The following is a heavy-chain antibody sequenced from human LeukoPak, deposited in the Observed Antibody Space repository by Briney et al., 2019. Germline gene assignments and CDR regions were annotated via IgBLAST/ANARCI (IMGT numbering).Heavy chain of an antibody. CDR3: ASRPYSSSWYPFYYYYYYMDV. CDR1: GYSISSGYY. V-gene: IGHV4-38-2*02. CDR2: IYHSGCT. D-gene: IGHD6-13*01. Sequence: SETLSLTCTVSGYSISSGYYWGWIRQPPGKGLEWIGSIYHSGCTYYNPSLKSRVTISVDTSKNQFSLKLSSVTAADTAVYYCASRPYSSSWYPFYYYYYYMDVWGKGTTVTVSS. J-gene: IGHJ6*03.